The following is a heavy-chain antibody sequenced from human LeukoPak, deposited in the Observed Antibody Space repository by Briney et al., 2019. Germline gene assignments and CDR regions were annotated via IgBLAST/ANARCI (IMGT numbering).Heavy chain of an antibody. J-gene: IGHJ4*02. V-gene: IGHV4-31*03. Sequence: SQTLSLTCTVSGGSISSGGCYWSWIRQHPGTGLEWIGYIYYSGSTYYNPSLKSRVTISVDTSKNQFSLKLSSVTAADTAVYYCARSPDSSGWYWDYWGQGTLVTVSS. D-gene: IGHD6-19*01. CDR3: ARSPDSSGWYWDY. CDR2: IYYSGST. CDR1: GGSISSGGCY.